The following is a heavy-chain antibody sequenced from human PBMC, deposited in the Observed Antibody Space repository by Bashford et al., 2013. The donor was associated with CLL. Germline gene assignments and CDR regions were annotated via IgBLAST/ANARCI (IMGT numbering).Heavy chain of an antibody. D-gene: IGHD6-19*01. Sequence: GESLKISCKGSGYSFTSYWIGWVRQMPGKGLEWMGDHLLLVTLIPDTRPSFQGQVTISADKSISTAYLQWSSLKASDTAMYYCARRIPSIAVAGNWMEDYYYYGMDVVGPRDHGHRLL. J-gene: IGHJ6*02. CDR1: GYSFTSYW. CDR3: ARRIPSIAVAGNWMEDYYYYGMDV. CDR2: LLLVTLIP. V-gene: IGHV5-51*01.